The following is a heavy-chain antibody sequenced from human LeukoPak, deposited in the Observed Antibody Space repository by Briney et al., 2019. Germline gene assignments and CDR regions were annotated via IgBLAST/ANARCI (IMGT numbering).Heavy chain of an antibody. CDR3: AKDLLGATDPIDFDY. J-gene: IGHJ4*02. Sequence: GGSLRLSCAASGFIFSSYAMSWVRQAPRKGLEWVSAISGSGGRTYHADSVKGRFTISRDNSKNTLYLQMNSLRAEDTAVYYCAKDLLGATDPIDFDYWGQGTLVTVSS. CDR1: GFIFSSYA. CDR2: ISGSGGRT. V-gene: IGHV3-23*01. D-gene: IGHD1-26*01.